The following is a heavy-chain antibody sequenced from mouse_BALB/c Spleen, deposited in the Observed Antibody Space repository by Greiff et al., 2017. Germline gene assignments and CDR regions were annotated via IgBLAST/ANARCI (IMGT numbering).Heavy chain of an antibody. CDR2: INPYNDGT. D-gene: IGHD2-4*01. CDR3: AGMITDWFAY. Sequence: EVQLQESGAELVKPGASVKLSCKASGYTFTSYVMHWVKQKPGQGLEWIGYINPYNDGTKYNEKFKGKATLTSDKSSSTAYMELSSLTSEDSAVYYCAGMITDWFAYWGQGTLVTVSA. J-gene: IGHJ3*01. V-gene: IGHV1-14*01. CDR1: GYTFTSYV.